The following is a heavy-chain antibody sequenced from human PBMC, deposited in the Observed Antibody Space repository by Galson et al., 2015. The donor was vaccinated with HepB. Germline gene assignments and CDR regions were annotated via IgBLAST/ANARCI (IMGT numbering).Heavy chain of an antibody. D-gene: IGHD3-3*01. CDR2: INHSGST. V-gene: IGHV4-34*01. CDR3: VRVVPDFWSASYLDY. J-gene: IGHJ4*02. Sequence: ETLSLTCAVYGGSFSGYYWSWIRQPPGKGLEWIGEINHSGSTNYNPSLKSRVTISVDTSKNQFSLKLSSVTAADTAVYYCVRVVPDFWSASYLDYWGQGTLVTVSS. CDR1: GGSFSGYY.